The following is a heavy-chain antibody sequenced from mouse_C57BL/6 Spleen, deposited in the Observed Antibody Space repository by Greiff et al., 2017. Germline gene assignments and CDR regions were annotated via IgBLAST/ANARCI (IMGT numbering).Heavy chain of an antibody. Sequence: EVMLVESEGGLVQPGSSMKLSCTASGFTFSDYYMAWVRQVPEKGLEWVANINYDGSSTYYLDSLKSRFIISRDNAKNILYLQMSSLKSEDTATYYCARVGWSYAMDYWGQGTSVTVSS. V-gene: IGHV5-16*01. CDR1: GFTFSDYY. J-gene: IGHJ4*01. CDR3: ARVGWSYAMDY. D-gene: IGHD1-1*02. CDR2: INYDGSST.